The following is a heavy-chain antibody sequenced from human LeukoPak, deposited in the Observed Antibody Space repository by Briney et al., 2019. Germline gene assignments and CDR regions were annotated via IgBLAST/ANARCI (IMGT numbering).Heavy chain of an antibody. J-gene: IGHJ4*02. V-gene: IGHV3-21*01. CDR3: ARAVVPAAIPVSDY. CDR1: GFTFSSYW. D-gene: IGHD2-2*01. Sequence: GGSLRLSCAASGFTFSSYWMHWVRQAPGKGLEWVSSISSSSSYIYYADSVKGRFTISRDNAKNSPYLQMNSLRAEDTAVYYCARAVVPAAIPVSDYWGQGTLVTVSS. CDR2: ISSSSSYI.